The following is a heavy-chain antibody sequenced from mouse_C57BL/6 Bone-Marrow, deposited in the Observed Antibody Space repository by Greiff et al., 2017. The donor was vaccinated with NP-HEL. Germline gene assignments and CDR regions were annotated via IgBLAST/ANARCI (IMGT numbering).Heavy chain of an antibody. CDR3: GRGDDGSSRIGYAMDY. CDR1: GYAFSSYW. D-gene: IGHD1-1*01. J-gene: IGHJ4*01. Sequence: QVHVKQSGAELVKPGASVKISCKASGYAFSSYWMNWVKERPGQGLEWIGQIYPGDGDTKYNGKFKGKATLTADKSSSTAYMQASSLTSEDSAVYFCGRGDDGSSRIGYAMDYWGQGTSVTVSS. CDR2: IYPGDGDT. V-gene: IGHV1-80*01.